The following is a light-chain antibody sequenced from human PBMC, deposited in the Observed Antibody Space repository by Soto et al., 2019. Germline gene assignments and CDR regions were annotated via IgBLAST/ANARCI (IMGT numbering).Light chain of an antibody. CDR1: EDIRHD. J-gene: IGKJ5*01. V-gene: IGKV1-6*01. CDR3: LQDFHYTYT. Sequence: IQMTKSPSSLSAPLGDRVTITWRAIEDIRHDLGWYQLKQGKAPKLLIYAESSLQTGVTSRFSGSGSGTDFRITINSLKAEDFPTYYCLQDFHYTYTFGQGTRLEIK. CDR2: AES.